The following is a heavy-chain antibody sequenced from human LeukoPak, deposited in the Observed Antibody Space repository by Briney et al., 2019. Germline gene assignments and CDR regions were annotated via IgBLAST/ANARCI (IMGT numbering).Heavy chain of an antibody. J-gene: IGHJ4*02. CDR2: IYYSGST. D-gene: IGHD6-13*01. CDR1: GGSISSGDYY. V-gene: IGHV4-30-4*08. CDR3: AREWGSSWYVDY. Sequence: SQTLSLTCTVSGGSISSGDYYWSWIRQPPGKGLEWIGYIYYSGSTYYNPSLKSRVTISVDTSKNQFSLKLSSVTAADTAVYYCAREWGSSWYVDYWGQGTLVTVSS.